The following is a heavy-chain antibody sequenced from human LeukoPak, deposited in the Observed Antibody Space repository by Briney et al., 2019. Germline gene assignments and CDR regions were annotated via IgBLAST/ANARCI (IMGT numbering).Heavy chain of an antibody. J-gene: IGHJ6*02. CDR3: ARGEQWLVPENYYYYYGVDV. Sequence: GASVKVSCKASGYTFTSYDINWVRQATGQGLEWMGWMNPNSGNTGYAQKFQGRVTMTRNTSISTAYMELSSQRSEDTAVYYCARGEQWLVPENYYYYYGVDVWGQGTTVTVSS. CDR2: MNPNSGNT. CDR1: GYTFTSYD. D-gene: IGHD6-19*01. V-gene: IGHV1-8*01.